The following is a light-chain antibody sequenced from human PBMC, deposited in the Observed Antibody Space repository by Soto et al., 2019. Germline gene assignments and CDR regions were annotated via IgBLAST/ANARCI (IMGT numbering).Light chain of an antibody. CDR1: SGDVGYYNY. Sequence: QSALTQPRSVSGSPGQSVTISCTGTSGDVGYYNYVSWYQQHPGKAPKVMIYDVSERPSGVPDRFSGSKSGNTASLTISGLQAEDEADYYCCSYAGSPRYVFGTRTKVTVL. V-gene: IGLV2-11*01. CDR3: CSYAGSPRYV. J-gene: IGLJ1*01. CDR2: DVS.